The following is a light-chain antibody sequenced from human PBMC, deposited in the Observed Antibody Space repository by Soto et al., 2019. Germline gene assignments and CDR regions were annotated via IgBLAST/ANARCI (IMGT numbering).Light chain of an antibody. V-gene: IGKV3-20*01. CDR3: QQYGSSPRK. CDR2: GAS. CDR1: QSVSSNY. J-gene: IGKJ1*01. Sequence: EIVLTQSPGILSLSPGERATLSCRASQSVSSNYLAWYQQKPGQAPRFLIYGASSRATGIPDRFSGSGSGTDFTLTITRLEPVDFAVYYCQQYGSSPRKFGQGTKVEIK.